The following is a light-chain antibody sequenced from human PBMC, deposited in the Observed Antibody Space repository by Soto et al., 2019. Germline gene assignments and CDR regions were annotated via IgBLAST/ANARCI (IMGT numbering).Light chain of an antibody. V-gene: IGKV1-5*01. CDR1: QNIDKW. J-gene: IGKJ1*01. CDR2: DAS. CDR3: QQYNTYQGT. Sequence: DIQMTQSPSTLSASVGDRVSITCRASQNIDKWLAWYQQKPQTAPKLLIFDASTLESGVPSRFSGSGSGTEFTLTISSLQPDDFATYYCQQYNTYQGTFGPGTKVDIK.